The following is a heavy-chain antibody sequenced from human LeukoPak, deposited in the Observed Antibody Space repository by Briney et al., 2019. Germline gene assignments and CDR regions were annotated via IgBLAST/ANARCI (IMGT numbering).Heavy chain of an antibody. Sequence: KSSETLSLTCTVSGVSISTSSYYCGWIRQSPGKGLEWIGSIYYSGSTYYNPSLKSRVTISVDTSKNQFSLKLSSVTAADTAVYYCARMVTRGGWFDPWGQGTLVTVSS. J-gene: IGHJ5*02. CDR3: ARMVTRGGWFDP. CDR2: IYYSGST. CDR1: GVSISTSSYY. D-gene: IGHD5-18*01. V-gene: IGHV4-39*01.